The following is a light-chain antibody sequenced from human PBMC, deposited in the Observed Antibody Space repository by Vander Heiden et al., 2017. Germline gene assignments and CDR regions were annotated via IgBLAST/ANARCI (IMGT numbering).Light chain of an antibody. CDR1: SSDVGSYNL. CDR3: CSYAESNTVI. Sequence: QSALTQPASVSGSPGQSITISCTGTSSDVGSYNLVSWYQQHPGKAPKLMIYEVSKRPSGVSNRFSGSKSGNTASLTISGSQAEDEADYYCCSYAESNTVIFGGGTKLTVL. J-gene: IGLJ2*01. CDR2: EVS. V-gene: IGLV2-23*02.